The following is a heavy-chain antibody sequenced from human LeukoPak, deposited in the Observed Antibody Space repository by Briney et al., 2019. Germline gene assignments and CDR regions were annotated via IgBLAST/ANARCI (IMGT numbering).Heavy chain of an antibody. V-gene: IGHV1-2*02. D-gene: IGHD1-26*01. J-gene: IGHJ3*02. CDR1: GYTFTGYY. CDR2: INPNSGGT. CDR3: AKRYSGSPAAFDI. Sequence: EASVKVSCKASGYTFTGYYMHWVRQAPGQGLEWMGWINPNSGGTNYAQKFQGRVTMTRDTPISTAYMELSRLRSDDTAVYYCAKRYSGSPAAFDIWGQGTMVTVSS.